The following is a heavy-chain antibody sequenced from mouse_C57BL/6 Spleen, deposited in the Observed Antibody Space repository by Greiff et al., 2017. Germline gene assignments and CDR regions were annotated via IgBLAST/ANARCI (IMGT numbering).Heavy chain of an antibody. J-gene: IGHJ1*03. CDR3: SRSYGSYWYFDV. D-gene: IGHD1-1*01. CDR2: IDPSDSET. V-gene: IGHV1-52*01. Sequence: VQLQQPGAELVRPGSSVKLSCKASGYTFTSYWMHWVKQRPIQGLEWIGNIDPSDSETHYNQKFKDKATLTVDKTASTAYMQLSSLTSEDSAVYYCSRSYGSYWYFDVWGTGTTGTVSS. CDR1: GYTFTSYW.